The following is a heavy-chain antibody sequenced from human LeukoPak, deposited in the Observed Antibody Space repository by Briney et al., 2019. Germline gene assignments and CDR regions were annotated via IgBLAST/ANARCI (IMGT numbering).Heavy chain of an antibody. V-gene: IGHV1-8*01. D-gene: IGHD2-2*01. CDR3: ARDCSSTSCPLWY. Sequence: ASVKVSCKASGYTFTSYDINWVRQATGQGLEWMGWMNPNSGNTGYAQKFQGRVTMTTDTSTSTAYMELRSLRSDDTAVYYCARDCSSTSCPLWYWGQGTLVTVSS. CDR2: MNPNSGNT. CDR1: GYTFTSYD. J-gene: IGHJ4*02.